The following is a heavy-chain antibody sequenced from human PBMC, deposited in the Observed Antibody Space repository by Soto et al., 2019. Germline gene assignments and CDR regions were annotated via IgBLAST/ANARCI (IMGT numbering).Heavy chain of an antibody. CDR3: GKVVGDGSDAYGF. CDR2: ISGNGGST. J-gene: IGHJ4*02. V-gene: IGHV3-23*01. Sequence: EVQLLESGGGLVQPGGSLRLSCAASGFTFSSCAMGWVRQAPGKGLEWVSGISGNGGSTYYADSVKGRFTISRDTSKNPLYRQMDGLGAEDTAIYYCGKVVGDGSDAYGFWGQGTLVTVSS. CDR1: GFTFSSCA. D-gene: IGHD3-16*01.